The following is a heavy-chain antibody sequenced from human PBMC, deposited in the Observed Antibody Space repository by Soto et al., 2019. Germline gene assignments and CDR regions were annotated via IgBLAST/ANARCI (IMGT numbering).Heavy chain of an antibody. D-gene: IGHD1-26*01. J-gene: IGHJ4*02. CDR2: IHDGGTT. V-gene: IGHV4-39*01. CDR3: VRPSINSWEFDF. CDR1: GGSITSRSHY. Sequence: PSETLSLTCTVSGGSITSRSHYWAWIRQTPGKGLEWIGSIHDGGTTYDNPSLKNRLTMAVDTSKNQFSLKLTSVTAADTAVYYCVRPSINSWEFDFWGQGTLVTVSS.